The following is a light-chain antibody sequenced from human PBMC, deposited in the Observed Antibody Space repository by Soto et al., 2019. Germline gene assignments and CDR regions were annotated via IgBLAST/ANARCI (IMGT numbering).Light chain of an antibody. CDR2: NNN. V-gene: IGLV1-40*01. J-gene: IGLJ3*02. CDR1: SSNIGAGYD. CDR3: QSSDSSLSGSV. Sequence: QSVLTQPPSVSGAPGQRVTISCTGSSSNIGAGYDVHWYQQLPGTAPKLLIYNNNNRPSGVPDRFSGSKSGTSASLAITGLQAEEEADYYYQSSDSSLSGSVFGGGTKLTVL.